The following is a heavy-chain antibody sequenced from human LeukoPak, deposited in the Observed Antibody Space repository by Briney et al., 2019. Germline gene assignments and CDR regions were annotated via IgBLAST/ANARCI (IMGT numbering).Heavy chain of an antibody. Sequence: RASVKVSCTASGYTFTNSYIHWVRQAPGQVLEWMGLINPDGGNTNYAQNFQGRVTLTRDTSTSTVYMELSSLRSEDTAIYYCARIRDGYNDAYDIWGQGTVVTVPS. CDR3: ARIRDGYNDAYDI. V-gene: IGHV1-46*01. J-gene: IGHJ3*02. D-gene: IGHD5-24*01. CDR2: INPDGGNT. CDR1: GYTFTNSY.